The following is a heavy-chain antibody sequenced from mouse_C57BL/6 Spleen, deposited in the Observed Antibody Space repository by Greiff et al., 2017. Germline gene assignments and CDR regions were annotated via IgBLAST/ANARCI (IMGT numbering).Heavy chain of an antibody. D-gene: IGHD4-1*01. Sequence: EVKLVESGGDLVKPGGSLKLSCAASGFTFSSYGMSWVRQTPDKRLEWVATISSGGSYTYYPDSVKGRFTSSRDNAKNTLYLQMSSLKSEDTAMYYCARLGREDYFDYWGQGTTLTVSS. V-gene: IGHV5-6*01. CDR1: GFTFSSYG. CDR3: ARLGREDYFDY. J-gene: IGHJ2*01. CDR2: ISSGGSYT.